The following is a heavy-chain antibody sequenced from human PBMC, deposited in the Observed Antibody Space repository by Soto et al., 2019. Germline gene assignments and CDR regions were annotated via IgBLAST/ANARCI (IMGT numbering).Heavy chain of an antibody. V-gene: IGHV4-38-2*02. Sequence: PSETLSLTSTVSGYSIRNGYYWGWIRPPPGKGLEWIGTIYHSGITYYNPSLKSRVTISLDASENRFSLKLSSVTAADTAVYYFARVGPYWNDDCYSLPSWAKG. CDR2: IYHSGIT. CDR1: GYSIRNGYY. CDR3: ARVGPYWNDDCYSLPS. J-gene: IGHJ6*03. D-gene: IGHD2-15*01.